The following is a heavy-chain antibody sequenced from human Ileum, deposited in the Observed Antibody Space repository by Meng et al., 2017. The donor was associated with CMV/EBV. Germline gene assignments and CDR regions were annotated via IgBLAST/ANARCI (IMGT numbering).Heavy chain of an antibody. Sequence: GGSLRLSCAASGFTFSDYYMIWVRQAPGQGLEWISYISSASSTIYYADSVKGRFTISRDNAENSLYLQMNSLRAEDTALYYCARDLIWVRNGGYYVDYWGQGTLVTVSS. J-gene: IGHJ4*02. CDR2: ISSASSTI. V-gene: IGHV3-11*01. D-gene: IGHD5-12*01. CDR1: GFTFSDYY. CDR3: ARDLIWVRNGGYYVDY.